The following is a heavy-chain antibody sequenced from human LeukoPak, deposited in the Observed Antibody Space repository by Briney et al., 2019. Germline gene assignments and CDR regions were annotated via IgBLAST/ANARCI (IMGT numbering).Heavy chain of an antibody. Sequence: PSETLSLTCTVSGGSISSYYWSWIRQPPGKGLEWIGYIYYSGSTNYNPSLKSRVTISVDTSKNQFSLKLSSVTAADTAVYYCARGGPYSSGYYSGDGLYYWGQGTLVTVSS. CDR2: IYYSGST. V-gene: IGHV4-59*01. D-gene: IGHD3-22*01. J-gene: IGHJ4*02. CDR1: GGSISSYY. CDR3: ARGGPYSSGYYSGDGLYY.